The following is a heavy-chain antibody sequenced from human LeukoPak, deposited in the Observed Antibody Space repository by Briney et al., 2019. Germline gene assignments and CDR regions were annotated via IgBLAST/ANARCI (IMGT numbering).Heavy chain of an antibody. CDR1: GFTFSSYG. J-gene: IGHJ4*02. V-gene: IGHV3-23*01. CDR3: AKAGDGSYYDSRGYYFDF. D-gene: IGHD3-22*01. CDR2: VSSSGDTT. Sequence: PGGSLRLSCAASGFTFSSYGMHWVRQAPGKGLEWVSAVSSSGDTTYYADSVKGRFTISRDNSKNTMFLQMNSLRAVDTAVYFCAKAGDGSYYDSRGYYFDFWGQGTLVTVSS.